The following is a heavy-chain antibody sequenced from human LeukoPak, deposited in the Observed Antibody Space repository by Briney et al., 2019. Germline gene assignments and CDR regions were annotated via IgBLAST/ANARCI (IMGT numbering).Heavy chain of an antibody. Sequence: GGSLRLSCAASGFTFSSYGMHWVRQAPGKGLEWVAVISYDGSNKYYADSVKGRFTIPRDNSKNTLYLQMNSLRAEDTAVYYCAKQGQLPFDYWGQGTLVTVSS. D-gene: IGHD2-2*01. CDR3: AKQGQLPFDY. V-gene: IGHV3-30*18. CDR1: GFTFSSYG. J-gene: IGHJ4*02. CDR2: ISYDGSNK.